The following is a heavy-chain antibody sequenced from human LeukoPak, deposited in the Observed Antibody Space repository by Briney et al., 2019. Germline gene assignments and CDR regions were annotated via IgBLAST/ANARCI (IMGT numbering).Heavy chain of an antibody. J-gene: IGHJ4*02. CDR3: AREITMVRGARFFDY. V-gene: IGHV5-51*01. Sequence: GESLKISCKGSGSRFTSYWIGWVRQMPGKGLEWMGIIYPGDSDTTYSPSFQGQVTISADKSISTAYLHWSSLKASDTAMYYCAREITMVRGARFFDYWGQGTLVTVSS. CDR2: IYPGDSDT. CDR1: GSRFTSYW. D-gene: IGHD3-10*01.